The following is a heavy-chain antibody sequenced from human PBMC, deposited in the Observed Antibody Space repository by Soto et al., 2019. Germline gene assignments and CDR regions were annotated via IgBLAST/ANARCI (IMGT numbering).Heavy chain of an antibody. CDR2: IYYSGNT. Sequence: SETLSLTCTVSGGSVSSGDYYWSWIRHPPRKGLEWIGYIYYSGNTNYNPSLKCRVIISVDTSKNLFSLKLTSVTAADTAVYYCARIPVDTSMIYWLDPWGQGTLVTVSS. D-gene: IGHD5-18*01. J-gene: IGHJ5*02. V-gene: IGHV4-61*08. CDR1: GGSVSSGDYY. CDR3: ARIPVDTSMIYWLDP.